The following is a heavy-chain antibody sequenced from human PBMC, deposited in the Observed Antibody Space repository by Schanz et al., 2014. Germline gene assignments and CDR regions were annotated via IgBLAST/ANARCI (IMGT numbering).Heavy chain of an antibody. CDR3: AKDLGVDCGDGCFNWYFDL. CDR1: GFSFSTYW. D-gene: IGHD2-21*02. J-gene: IGHJ2*01. Sequence: EVQLLESGGGLVQPGGSLRLSCAASGFSFSTYWMSWVRQAPGKGLEWVAAVSSRSDEIKYADSVRGRFTISRDNSRSTMYLQMNSLRAEDTAVYFCAKDLGVDCGDGCFNWYFDLWGRGTLVTGSS. V-gene: IGHV3-23*05. CDR2: VSSRSDEI.